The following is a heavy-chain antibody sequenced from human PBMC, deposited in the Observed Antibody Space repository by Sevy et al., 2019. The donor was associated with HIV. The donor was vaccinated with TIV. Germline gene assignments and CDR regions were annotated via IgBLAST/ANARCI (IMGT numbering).Heavy chain of an antibody. V-gene: IGHV3-21*01. CDR3: AKDRIYYDSRGHDS. D-gene: IGHD3-22*01. CDR2: ISSGSSYI. Sequence: GGSLRLSCAASGFTFSYYNMNWVRQAPGKGLECVSSISSGSSYIHYAESVKGRFTISRDNAKNSQFLQMNSLRAEDTAVYYCAKDRIYYDSRGHDSWGPGTLVTVSS. CDR1: GFTFSYYN. J-gene: IGHJ5*01.